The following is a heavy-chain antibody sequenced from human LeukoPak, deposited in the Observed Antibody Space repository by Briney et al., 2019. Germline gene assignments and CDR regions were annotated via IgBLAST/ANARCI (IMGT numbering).Heavy chain of an antibody. CDR1: GGSTSSSNYY. J-gene: IGHJ4*02. CDR3: ARLPLYDFWSGYSDGLYFDY. V-gene: IGHV4-39*01. D-gene: IGHD3-3*01. Sequence: PSETLSLTCTVSGGSTSSSNYYWGWIRQPPGKGLEWIGGIRYSGNTYYNPSLKSRVTISVDTSKNQFSLKLSSVTAADTAVYYCARLPLYDFWSGYSDGLYFDYWGQGTLVTVSS. CDR2: IRYSGNT.